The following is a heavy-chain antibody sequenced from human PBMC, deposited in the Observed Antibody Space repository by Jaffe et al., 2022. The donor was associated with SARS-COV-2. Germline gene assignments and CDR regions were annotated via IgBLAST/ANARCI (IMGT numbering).Heavy chain of an antibody. D-gene: IGHD3-22*01. CDR1: GFTVRSYA. CDR2: ISGRGAST. V-gene: IGHV3-23*01. Sequence: EVQLLESGGGLVQPGGSRRLSCAASGFTVRSYAMSWVRQAPGRGLEWVSTISGRGASTYFADSVKGRFTISRDNSDNTLYLQMNSLRAEDTAVYYCAKDMGGGYYSTDWFFDFWGRGTLVTVSS. J-gene: IGHJ2*01. CDR3: AKDMGGGYYSTDWFFDF.